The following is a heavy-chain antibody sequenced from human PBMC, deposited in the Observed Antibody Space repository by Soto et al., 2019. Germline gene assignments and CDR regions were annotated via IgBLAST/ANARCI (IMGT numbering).Heavy chain of an antibody. J-gene: IGHJ4*02. Sequence: GGSLRLSCAASGFTFSSYWMYWVRQGPGKGLVWVSRINSDGSTTDYADSVKGRFTISRDFAKNTVSLQMSSLRADDTAVYYCARESSGYSSYFDFWGQGTLVTVSS. D-gene: IGHD5-12*01. V-gene: IGHV3-74*01. CDR3: ARESSGYSSYFDF. CDR2: INSDGSTT. CDR1: GFTFSSYW.